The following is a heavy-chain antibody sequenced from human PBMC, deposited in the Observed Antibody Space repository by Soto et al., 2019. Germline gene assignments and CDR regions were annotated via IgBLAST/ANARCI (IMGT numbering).Heavy chain of an antibody. D-gene: IGHD2-2*01. CDR3: AREWDIVVVPAAMLGYYGMDV. J-gene: IGHJ6*02. Sequence: SQTLSLTCAISGDSVSSNSAAWNWIRQSPSRGLEWLGRTYYRSKWYNDYAVSVKSRITINPDTSKNQFSLQLNSVTPEDTAVYYCAREWDIVVVPAAMLGYYGMDVWGQGTTVTGSS. CDR1: GDSVSSNSAA. CDR2: TYYRSKWYN. V-gene: IGHV6-1*01.